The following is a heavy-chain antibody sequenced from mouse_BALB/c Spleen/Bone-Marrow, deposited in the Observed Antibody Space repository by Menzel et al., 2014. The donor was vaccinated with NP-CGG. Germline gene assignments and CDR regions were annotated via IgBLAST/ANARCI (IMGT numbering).Heavy chain of an antibody. D-gene: IGHD2-4*01. CDR1: GYSFTGYF. J-gene: IGHJ3*01. CDR2: INPYNGDP. CDR3: GRGNYDYGSGFGY. Sequence: EVKLVESGPELVKPGASVKISCKASGYSFTGYFMNWMKQSHGKSLEWIGRINPYNGDPFYNQKFKGKATLTVDKSSSTAHMELLSLTSEDSAVYYCGRGNYDYGSGFGYWGQGTLVTVSA. V-gene: IGHV1-37*01.